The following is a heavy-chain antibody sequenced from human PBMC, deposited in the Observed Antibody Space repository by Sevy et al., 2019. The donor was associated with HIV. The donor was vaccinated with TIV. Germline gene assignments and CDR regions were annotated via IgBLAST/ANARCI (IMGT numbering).Heavy chain of an antibody. V-gene: IGHV1-69*06. J-gene: IGHJ3*02. Sequence: ASVKVSCEASGGTFSSYAISWVRQAPGQGLEWMGGIIPIFGTANYAQKFQGRVTITADKSTSTAYMELSSLRSEDTAVYYCASKERGYSPTDAFDIWGQGTMVTVSS. D-gene: IGHD5-18*01. CDR1: GGTFSSYA. CDR2: IIPIFGTA. CDR3: ASKERGYSPTDAFDI.